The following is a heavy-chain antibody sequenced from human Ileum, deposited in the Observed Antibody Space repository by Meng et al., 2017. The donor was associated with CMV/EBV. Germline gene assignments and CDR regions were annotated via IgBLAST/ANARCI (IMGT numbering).Heavy chain of an antibody. V-gene: IGHV4-59*13. CDR2: VFYTGDY. Sequence: GSLRPSCTVPGGPMSDYYWTWIRQSPGKGLEWIGYVFYTGDYNYNPALESRVSMSVDTSKKQFSLNLSAVTAADTAVYYCASHRYAANYYSDYWAQGMLVTVSS. D-gene: IGHD3-16*01. CDR1: GGPMSDYY. CDR3: ASHRYAANYYSDY. J-gene: IGHJ4*02.